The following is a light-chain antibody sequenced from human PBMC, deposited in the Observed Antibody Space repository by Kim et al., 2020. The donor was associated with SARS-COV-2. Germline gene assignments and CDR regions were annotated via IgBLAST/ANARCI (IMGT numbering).Light chain of an antibody. Sequence: VSPGERVTLACRASQSVSTSLAWYQQKPGQAPRLLIYGASTRATGIPSRFSGSGSGTEFTLTISSLQSDDFADYTCQHYSTTPLTFGGGTKVDIK. CDR2: GAS. CDR1: QSVSTS. CDR3: QHYSTTPLT. J-gene: IGKJ4*02. V-gene: IGKV3-15*01.